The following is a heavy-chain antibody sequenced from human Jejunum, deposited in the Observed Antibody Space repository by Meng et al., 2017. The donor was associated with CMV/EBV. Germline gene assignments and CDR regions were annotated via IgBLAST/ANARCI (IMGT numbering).Heavy chain of an antibody. CDR3: AKGKGYCSSTSCPGGYFDL. Sequence: YGMDWVGQAPGQGLEWVALIRYDGNNKYYADSVKGRFTVSRDNSKNTLYLQMNSLRAEDTALYYCAKGKGYCSSTSCPGGYFDLWGRGTLVTVSS. D-gene: IGHD2-2*01. CDR1: YG. CDR2: IRYDGNNK. J-gene: IGHJ2*01. V-gene: IGHV3-30*02.